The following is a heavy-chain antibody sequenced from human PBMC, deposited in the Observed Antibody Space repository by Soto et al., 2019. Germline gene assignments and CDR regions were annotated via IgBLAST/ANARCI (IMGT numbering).Heavy chain of an antibody. Sequence: GGSLRLSCAASGFTFSSYWMHWVRQAPGKGLVWVSRINSDGSSTSYADSVKGRFTISRDNAKNTLYLQMNSLRAEDTAVYYCAREARKQQLVFFGEFDYWGQGTLVTVSS. D-gene: IGHD6-13*01. J-gene: IGHJ4*02. CDR1: GFTFSSYW. V-gene: IGHV3-74*01. CDR2: INSDGSST. CDR3: AREARKQQLVFFGEFDY.